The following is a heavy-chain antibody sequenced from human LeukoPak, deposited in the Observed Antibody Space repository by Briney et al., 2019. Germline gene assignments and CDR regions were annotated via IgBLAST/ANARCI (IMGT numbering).Heavy chain of an antibody. J-gene: IGHJ4*02. V-gene: IGHV3-21*01. CDR3: ARGLAKWELSNLAY. CDR1: GFTFSSYS. Sequence: PGGSLRLSCAASGFTFSSYSMNWVRQAPEKGLEWVSSISSSSSYIYYADSVKGRFTISRDNAKNSLYLQMNSLRAEDTAVYYCARGLAKWELSNLAYWGQGTLVTVSS. CDR2: ISSSSSYI. D-gene: IGHD1-26*01.